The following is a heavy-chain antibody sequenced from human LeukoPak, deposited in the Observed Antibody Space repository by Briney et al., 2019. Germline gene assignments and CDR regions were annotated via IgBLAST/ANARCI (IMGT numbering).Heavy chain of an antibody. CDR1: GFTFSTFW. CDR3: ARERRSSY. J-gene: IGHJ4*02. Sequence: PGGSVRLSCAGSGFTFSTFWMNWVRQAPGKGLEWVANIKNDGSEQNYVASVKGRFTISRDNAKNSLYLQMDSLRVEDTAVYYCARERRSSYWGQGTLVTVSS. D-gene: IGHD3-3*01. V-gene: IGHV3-7*04. CDR2: IKNDGSEQ.